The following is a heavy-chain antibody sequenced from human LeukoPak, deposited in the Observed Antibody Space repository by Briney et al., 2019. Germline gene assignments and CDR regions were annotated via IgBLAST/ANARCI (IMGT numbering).Heavy chain of an antibody. V-gene: IGHV4-30-2*01. CDR1: GGSISSGGYY. CDR2: IYHSGSI. D-gene: IGHD3-3*01. J-gene: IGHJ4*02. CDR3: ASFWSGYYSGGY. Sequence: SETLTLTCTVSGGSISSGGYYWSWIRQPPGKGLEWIGYIYHSGSIYYNPSLKSRVTISVDRSKNQLSLKLSSVTAADTAVYYCASFWSGYYSGGYWGQGTLVTVSS.